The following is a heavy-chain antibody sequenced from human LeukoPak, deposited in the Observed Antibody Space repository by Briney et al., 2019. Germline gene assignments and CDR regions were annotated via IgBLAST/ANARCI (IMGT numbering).Heavy chain of an antibody. CDR2: ISSSSSYI. D-gene: IGHD3-10*01. V-gene: IGHV3-21*01. CDR3: ARGDYFGSGTYPPRFFDY. J-gene: IGHJ4*02. Sequence: PGGSLRLSCTASGFTFGDHAMSWVRQAAGKGLKWVSSISSSSSYIYYADSVKGRFTISRDSSKNTLYLQMNSLRGEDTAVYYCARGDYFGSGTYPPRFFDYWGQGTLVTVSS. CDR1: GFTFGDHA.